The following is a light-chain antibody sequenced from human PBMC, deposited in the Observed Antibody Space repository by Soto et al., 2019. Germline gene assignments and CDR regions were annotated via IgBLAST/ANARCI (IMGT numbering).Light chain of an antibody. Sequence: QAVVTQEPSLTVSPGGTVTLTCGSSTGAVTSGHWPYWFQQKPGQVPTPLIYDTSNKYSWTPARFSGSLLGGTPALVLSGARRGGGAPFSSPLPFGGVGLLGGGPKLPVL. CDR2: DTS. V-gene: IGLV7-46*01. CDR1: TGAVTSGHW. J-gene: IGLJ3*02. CDR3: PLPFGGVGL.